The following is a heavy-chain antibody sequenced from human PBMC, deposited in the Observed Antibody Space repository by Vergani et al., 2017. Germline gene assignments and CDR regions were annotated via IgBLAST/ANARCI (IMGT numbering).Heavy chain of an antibody. Sequence: QVQLVQSGAEVKKPGASVKVSCKASGYTFTSYYMHWVRQAPGQGLEWMGWISAYNGNTNYAQKLQGRVTMTTDTSTSTAYMELRSLRSDDTAVYYCARELTTVTRSYWYFDLWGRGTLVTVSS. D-gene: IGHD4-17*01. CDR1: GYTFTSYY. CDR2: ISAYNGNT. CDR3: ARELTTVTRSYWYFDL. J-gene: IGHJ2*01. V-gene: IGHV1-18*04.